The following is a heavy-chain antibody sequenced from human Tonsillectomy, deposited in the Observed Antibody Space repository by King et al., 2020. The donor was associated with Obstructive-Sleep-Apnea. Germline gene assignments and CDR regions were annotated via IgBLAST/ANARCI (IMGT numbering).Heavy chain of an antibody. CDR2: INHSGST. CDR1: GGSFSDYY. D-gene: IGHD3-10*01. CDR3: ATTDLTQSGGSDP. Sequence: VQLQQWGAGLLKPSETLSLTCAVYGGSFSDYYWSWIRQPPGKGLEWIGEINHSGSTNYNPSLKSRVTISVDTSKNQFSLKLSSVTAADTAVYYCATTDLTQSGGSDPWGQGTLVTVSS. J-gene: IGHJ5*02. V-gene: IGHV4-34*01.